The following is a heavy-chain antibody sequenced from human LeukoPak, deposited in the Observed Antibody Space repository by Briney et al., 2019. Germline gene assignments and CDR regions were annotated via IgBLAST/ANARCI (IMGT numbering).Heavy chain of an antibody. J-gene: IGHJ4*02. CDR2: ISYDGSNK. CDR1: GFTFSSYA. Sequence: PGWSLRLSCAASGFTFSSYAMSWVRQAPGKGLEWVAVISYDGSNKYYADSVKGRFTISRDNSKNTLYLQMNSLRVEDTAVYYCARDPDYYDSSGSVMDYWGQGTLVTVSS. D-gene: IGHD3-22*01. CDR3: ARDPDYYDSSGSVMDY. V-gene: IGHV3-30*01.